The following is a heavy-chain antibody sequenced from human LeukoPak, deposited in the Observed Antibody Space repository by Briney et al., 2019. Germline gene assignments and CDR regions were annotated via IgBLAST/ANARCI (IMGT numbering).Heavy chain of an antibody. CDR3: AKGGSYAPLDS. J-gene: IGHJ4*02. CDR1: GFTFSSYA. D-gene: IGHD1-26*01. CDR2: INNGGDDT. Sequence: GGSLRLSCAASGFTFSSYAMTWVRQAPGKGLEWVSAINNGGDDTIYTDSVRGRFTISRDNSKNTLYLQMNSPRADDTAVYFCAKGGSYAPLDSWGQGTLVTVSS. V-gene: IGHV3-23*01.